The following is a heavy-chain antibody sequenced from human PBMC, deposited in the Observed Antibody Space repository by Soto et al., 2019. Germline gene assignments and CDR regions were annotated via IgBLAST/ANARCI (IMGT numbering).Heavy chain of an antibody. Sequence: TLSLTYAISGDSVSSNSAAWNWIRQSPSRGLEWLGRTYYRSKWYNDYAVSVKSRITINPDTSKNQFSLQLNSVTPEDTAAYYCARSIVVVSAGLLGGRHYYYYGMDVWGQGTTVTVSS. J-gene: IGHJ6*02. CDR2: TYYRSKWYN. V-gene: IGHV6-1*01. CDR1: GDSVSSNSAA. CDR3: ARSIVVVSAGLLGGRHYYYYGMDV. D-gene: IGHD2-2*01.